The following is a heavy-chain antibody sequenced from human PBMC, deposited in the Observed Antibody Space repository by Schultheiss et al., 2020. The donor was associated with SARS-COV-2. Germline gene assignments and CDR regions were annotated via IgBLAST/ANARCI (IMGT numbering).Heavy chain of an antibody. CDR2: ISSSSSYI. Sequence: GESLKISCAASGFTFSSYNMNWVRQAPGKGLEWVSSISSSSSYIYYADSVKGRFTISRDNAKNSLYLQMNSLRAEDTAVYYCARDLGSSAGALKLFDYWGQGTLVTVSS. D-gene: IGHD6-19*01. J-gene: IGHJ4*02. CDR3: ARDLGSSAGALKLFDY. V-gene: IGHV3-21*01. CDR1: GFTFSSYN.